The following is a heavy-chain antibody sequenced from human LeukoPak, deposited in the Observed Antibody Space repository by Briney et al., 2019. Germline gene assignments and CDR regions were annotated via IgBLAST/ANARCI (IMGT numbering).Heavy chain of an antibody. V-gene: IGHV3-30*02. Sequence: PGGSLRLSCAASGFTFSSYGMHWVRQAPGKGLEWVAFIRYDGSNKYSADSVKGRFTISRDNSKNTLYLQMNSLRAEDTAVYFCAKDYSSSSHYYYMDVWGKGTTVTVSS. CDR3: AKDYSSSSHYYYMDV. CDR1: GFTFSSYG. CDR2: IRYDGSNK. J-gene: IGHJ6*03. D-gene: IGHD6-6*01.